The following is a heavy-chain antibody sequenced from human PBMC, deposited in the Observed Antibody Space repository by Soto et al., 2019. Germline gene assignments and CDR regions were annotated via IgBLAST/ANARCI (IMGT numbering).Heavy chain of an antibody. Sequence: QLQLQESGSGLVKPSQTLSLTCAVSGGSISSGGYSWSWNRQRPGKGLEWKGYIYHSGSTYYNLSLRSRVTKCVDRSKNQFSPTLSSVTAADTAVYFCATAAPVVNDYWGQGTLVTVSS. V-gene: IGHV4-30-2*01. J-gene: IGHJ4*02. CDR1: GGSISSGGYS. CDR2: IYHSGST. D-gene: IGHD3-22*01. CDR3: ATAAPVVNDY.